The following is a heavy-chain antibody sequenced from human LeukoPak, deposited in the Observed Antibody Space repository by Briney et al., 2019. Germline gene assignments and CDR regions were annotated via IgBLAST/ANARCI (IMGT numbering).Heavy chain of an antibody. V-gene: IGHV4-59*08. CDR3: ARHFADTGMVDDY. CDR1: GGSIRNNY. D-gene: IGHD5-18*01. J-gene: IGHJ4*02. Sequence: TSETLSLTCTVPGGSIRNNYWSWIRQPPGKGLEWIGYISYSGSSNYNPSLKSRATISLDTSKSQFSLKLSSVAAADTAVYYCARHFADTGMVDDYWGQGTLVTVSS. CDR2: ISYSGSS.